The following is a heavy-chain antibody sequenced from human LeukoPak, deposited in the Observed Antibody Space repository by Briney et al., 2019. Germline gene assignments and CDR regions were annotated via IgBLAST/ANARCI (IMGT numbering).Heavy chain of an antibody. D-gene: IGHD6-13*01. V-gene: IGHV1-18*01. CDR2: ISAYNGNT. CDR3: ARDEGAAAAGGFCDI. CDR1: GYTFTSYG. Sequence: GASVKVSCKASGYTFTSYGISWVRQAPGQGLEWMGWISAYNGNTNYAQKLQGRVTMTTDTSTSTAYMELRSLRSDDTAVYYCARDEGAAAAGGFCDIWGQGTMVTVSS. J-gene: IGHJ3*02.